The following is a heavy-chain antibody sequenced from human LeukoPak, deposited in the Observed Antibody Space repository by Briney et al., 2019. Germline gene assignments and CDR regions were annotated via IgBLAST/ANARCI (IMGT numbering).Heavy chain of an antibody. D-gene: IGHD3-3*01. CDR3: ARELYYDFWSVQGWFDP. J-gene: IGHJ5*02. V-gene: IGHV4-61*09. CDR2: IYTSGST. CDR1: GGPISSASYY. Sequence: SETLSLTCTVSGGPISSASYYWSWIRQPAGKGLEWIGHIYTSGSTSYNPSLKSRVTISVDTSKNQSSLKLSSVTAADTAVYYCARELYYDFWSVQGWFDPWGQGTLVTVSS.